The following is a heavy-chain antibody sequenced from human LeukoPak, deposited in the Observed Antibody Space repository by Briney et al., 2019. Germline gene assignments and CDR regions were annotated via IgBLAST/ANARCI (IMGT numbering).Heavy chain of an antibody. D-gene: IGHD3-22*01. J-gene: IGHJ4*02. CDR1: GFTVSSNY. CDR3: ASSLYYDSSGYNFDY. CDR2: IYSGGST. Sequence: GGSLRLSCAASGFTVSSNYMSWVRQAPGKGLEWVSVIYSGGSTYYADSVKGRFTISRDNSKNTLYVQMNSLRSEDTAVYYCASSLYYDSSGYNFDYWGQGTLVTVSS. V-gene: IGHV3-53*05.